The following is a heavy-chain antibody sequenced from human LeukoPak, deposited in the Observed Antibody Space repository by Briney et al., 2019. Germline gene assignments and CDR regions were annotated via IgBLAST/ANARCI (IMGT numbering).Heavy chain of an antibody. CDR1: GFTFSSYA. Sequence: GGSLRLSCAASGFTFSSYAMSWVRQAPGKGLEWVSATSGSGGSTYYADSVKGRFTISRDNAKNTLYLQMNSLRAEDTAVYYCARDRPHNWFDPWGQGTLVTVSS. J-gene: IGHJ5*02. CDR3: ARDRPHNWFDP. CDR2: TSGSGGST. D-gene: IGHD6-6*01. V-gene: IGHV3-23*01.